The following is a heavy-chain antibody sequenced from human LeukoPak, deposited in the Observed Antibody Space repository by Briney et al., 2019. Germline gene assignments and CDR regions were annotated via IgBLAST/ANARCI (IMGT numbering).Heavy chain of an antibody. J-gene: IGHJ4*02. CDR3: ARGQRYSYGYLDYFDY. Sequence: GSLRLSCAASGFTFSSYSMNWVRQPPGKGLEWIGEINHSGSTNYNPSLKSRVTISVDTSKNQFSLKLSSVTAADTAVYYCARGQRYSYGYLDYFDYWGQGTLVTVSS. D-gene: IGHD5-18*01. CDR2: INHSGST. CDR1: GFTFSSYS. V-gene: IGHV4-34*01.